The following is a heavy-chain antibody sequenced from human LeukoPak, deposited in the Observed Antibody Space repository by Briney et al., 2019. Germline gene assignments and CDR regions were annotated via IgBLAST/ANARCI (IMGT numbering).Heavy chain of an antibody. CDR3: RLRYFDWEDDRKIDAFDI. D-gene: IGHD3-9*01. CDR1: GGSISSSSYY. Sequence: SETLSLTCTVSGGSISSSSYYWGWIRQPPGKGLEWIGSIYYSGSTYYNPSLKSRVTISVDTSKNQFSLKLSSVTAADTAVYYPRLRYFDWEDDRKIDAFDIWGQGTMVTVSS. V-gene: IGHV4-39*07. J-gene: IGHJ3*02. CDR2: IYYSGST.